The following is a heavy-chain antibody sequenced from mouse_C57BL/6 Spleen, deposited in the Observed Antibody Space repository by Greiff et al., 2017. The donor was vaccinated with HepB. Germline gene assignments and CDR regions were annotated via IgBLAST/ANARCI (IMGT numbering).Heavy chain of an antibody. CDR2: ISYDGSN. CDR1: GYSITSGYY. D-gene: IGHD1-1*01. V-gene: IGHV3-6*01. CDR3: ASRIIVYYGSSSAMDY. Sequence: EVQLQQSGPGLVKPSQSLSLTCSVTGYSITSGYYWNWIRQFPGNKLEWMGYISYDGSNNYNPSLKNRISITRDTSKNQFFLKLNSVTTEDTATYYCASRIIVYYGSSSAMDYWGQGTSVTVSS. J-gene: IGHJ4*01.